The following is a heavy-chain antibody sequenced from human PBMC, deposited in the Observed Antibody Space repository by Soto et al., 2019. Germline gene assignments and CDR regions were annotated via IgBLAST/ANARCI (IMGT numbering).Heavy chain of an antibody. J-gene: IGHJ6*01. D-gene: IGHD2-2*01. CDR2: ITGFGGGT. CDR1: GFTFSDYG. CDR3: GKGHSTTFGVYHYFGMEV. V-gene: IGHV3-23*01. Sequence: GGSLRLSCVASGFTFSDYGMSGARQAPGKGLDWGAGITGFGGGTYNADSVEGRFTISRDNSKRTVYLTVNSLRPEDTVIYYCGKGHSTTFGVYHYFGMEVWGHGTTVTVSS.